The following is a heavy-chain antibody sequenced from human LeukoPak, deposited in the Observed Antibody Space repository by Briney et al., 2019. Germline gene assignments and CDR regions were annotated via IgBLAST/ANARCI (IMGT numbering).Heavy chain of an antibody. D-gene: IGHD6-19*01. CDR1: GYTFTSYY. V-gene: IGHV1-46*01. CDR3: ARERGEYSSGWSWFDP. J-gene: IGHJ5*02. Sequence: ASVKVSCKASGYTFTSYYMHWVRQAPGQGLEWMGIINPSGGSTSYAQKFQGRVTMTRDTSTSTVYMELSSLRSEDTAVYYCARERGEYSSGWSWFDPWGQGTLDTVSS. CDR2: INPSGGST.